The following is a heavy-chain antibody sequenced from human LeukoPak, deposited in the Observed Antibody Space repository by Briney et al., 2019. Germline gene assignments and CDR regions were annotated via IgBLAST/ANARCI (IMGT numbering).Heavy chain of an antibody. CDR1: GYTFTGYY. Sequence: ASVKVSCKASGYTFTGYYMHWVRQAPGQGLEWMGRINPNSGGTNYAQKFQGRVTMTRDTSISTAYMELSRLRSDDTAVYYCLTGGYNWSHRGQGYYFDYWGQGTLVTVSS. V-gene: IGHV1-2*06. J-gene: IGHJ4*02. CDR3: LTGGYNWSHRGQGYYFDY. D-gene: IGHD1-20*01. CDR2: INPNSGGT.